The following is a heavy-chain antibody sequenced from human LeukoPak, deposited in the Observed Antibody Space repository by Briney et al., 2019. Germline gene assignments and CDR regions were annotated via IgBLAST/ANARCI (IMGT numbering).Heavy chain of an antibody. CDR2: IGQDGSEN. CDR3: ATGGGWYFDY. CDR1: GFTFSNYW. V-gene: IGHV3-7*01. Sequence: PGGSLRLSCAASGFTFSNYWMNWVHQAPGKGLEWVASIGQDGSENYYVDSVKGRFTISRDNAKNSLYLQMNSLRVEDTAVYYCATGGGWYFDYWGQGALITASS. D-gene: IGHD6-19*01. J-gene: IGHJ4*02.